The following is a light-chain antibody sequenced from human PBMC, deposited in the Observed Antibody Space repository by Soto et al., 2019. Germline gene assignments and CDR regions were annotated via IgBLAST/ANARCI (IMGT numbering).Light chain of an antibody. CDR1: SSDVGSYNL. V-gene: IGLV2-23*03. CDR3: CSYAGSSTVV. Sequence: QSVLTQPASVSGSPGQSITISCTGTSSDVGSYNLVSWYQHRPGKAPKLMIYEGSKRPSGVSIRFSGSKSGNTASLTISGLQAEDEADYYCCSYAGSSTVVFGSGTKVTVL. J-gene: IGLJ1*01. CDR2: EGS.